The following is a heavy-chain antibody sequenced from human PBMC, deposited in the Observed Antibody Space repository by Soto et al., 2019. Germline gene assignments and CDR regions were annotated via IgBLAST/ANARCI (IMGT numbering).Heavy chain of an antibody. CDR3: ARGPVWSGYPFNP. CDR1: GGSFSGYY. Sequence: SETLSLTCAVYGGSFSGYYWSWIRQPPGKGLEWIGEINHSGSTNYNPSLKSRVTISVDTSKNQFSLKLSSVTAADTAVYYCARGPVWSGYPFNPWGQGTLVTVSS. J-gene: IGHJ5*02. CDR2: INHSGST. V-gene: IGHV4-34*01. D-gene: IGHD3-3*01.